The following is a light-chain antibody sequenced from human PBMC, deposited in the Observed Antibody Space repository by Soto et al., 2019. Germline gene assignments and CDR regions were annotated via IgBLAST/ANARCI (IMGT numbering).Light chain of an antibody. CDR1: QSVSSN. CDR2: GAS. CDR3: QQYGSSPIT. J-gene: IGKJ5*01. Sequence: ENVLTQSPATLSVSPVERATLSCRASQSVSSNLAWYQQKPGQAPRLLIYGASTRATGIPARFSGSGSGTDFTLTISRLEPEDFAVYYCQQYGSSPITFGQGTRLEIK. V-gene: IGKV3-20*01.